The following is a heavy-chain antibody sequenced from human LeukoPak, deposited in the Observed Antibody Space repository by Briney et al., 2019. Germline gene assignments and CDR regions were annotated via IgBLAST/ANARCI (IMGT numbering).Heavy chain of an antibody. CDR1: GYTFSNYG. J-gene: IGHJ4*02. CDR2: IRSYNGNT. V-gene: IGHV1-18*01. D-gene: IGHD3-9*01. CDR3: ARDGDILTGQYPFDY. Sequence: ASVKVSCKASGYTFSNYGISWVRQAPGQGLEWMGWIRSYNGNTNYAQNLEGRLTMTIDTSTSTAYMELRSLTFDDTAVYFCARDGDILTGQYPFDYWGQGTLVTVSS.